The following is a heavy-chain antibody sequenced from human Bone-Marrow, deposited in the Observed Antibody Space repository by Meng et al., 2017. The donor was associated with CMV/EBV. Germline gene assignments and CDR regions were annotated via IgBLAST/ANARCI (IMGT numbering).Heavy chain of an antibody. CDR2: IHFSGTT. D-gene: IGHD3-16*01. Sequence: SETLSPTCRVSGGSISGYYWTWIRHSPGKRLEWIGWIHFSGTTSFNPSLKSRVTILKDASENQFSLNLKSVTAADTAVYYCTRGFPGGGHAVFSACWGQGKLVTVDS. J-gene: IGHJ4*02. V-gene: IGHV4-59*01. CDR3: TRGFPGGGHAVFSAC. CDR1: GGSISGYY.